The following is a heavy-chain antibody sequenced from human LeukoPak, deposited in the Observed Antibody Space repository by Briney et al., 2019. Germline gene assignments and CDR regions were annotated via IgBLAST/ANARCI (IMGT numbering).Heavy chain of an antibody. J-gene: IGHJ4*02. D-gene: IGHD2-15*01. Sequence: GASVKVSCKASGYTFTSYGISWVRQAPGQGLEWMGWISAYNGNTNYAQKLQGRVTMTTDTSTSTAYMELRSLRSDDTAVYYCARDTCSGGSCYSSYFDYWGQGTLVTVSS. CDR2: ISAYNGNT. CDR3: ARDTCSGGSCYSSYFDY. CDR1: GYTFTSYG. V-gene: IGHV1-18*01.